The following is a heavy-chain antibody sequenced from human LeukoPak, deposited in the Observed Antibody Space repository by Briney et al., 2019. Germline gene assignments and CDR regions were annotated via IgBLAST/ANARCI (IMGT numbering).Heavy chain of an antibody. Sequence: SETQSLTCAVYGGSVSGYYWSWIRQPPGKGLEWIGEINHSGSTNYNPSLKSRVTISVDTSKNQFSLKLSSVTAADTAVYYCARANEYCSSTSCYKFYYYMDVWGKGTTVTVSS. CDR3: ARANEYCSSTSCYKFYYYMDV. J-gene: IGHJ6*03. CDR2: INHSGST. D-gene: IGHD2-2*02. V-gene: IGHV4-34*01. CDR1: GGSVSGYY.